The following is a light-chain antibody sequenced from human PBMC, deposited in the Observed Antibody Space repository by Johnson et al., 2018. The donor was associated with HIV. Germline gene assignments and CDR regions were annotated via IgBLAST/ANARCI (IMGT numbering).Light chain of an antibody. J-gene: IGLJ1*01. Sequence: QSVLTQPPSVSAAPGQRVSISCSGSSSNIGNNYVSLYQQVPGTAPKLLIYDNNKRPSGIPDRFSGSKSGTSATLVITVLQTGDEADYYCGTWDSRLSAFYVCGTGTKLTGL. V-gene: IGLV1-51*01. CDR2: DNN. CDR1: SSNIGNNY. CDR3: GTWDSRLSAFYV.